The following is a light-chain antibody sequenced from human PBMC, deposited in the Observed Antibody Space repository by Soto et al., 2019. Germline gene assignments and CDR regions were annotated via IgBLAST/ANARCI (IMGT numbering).Light chain of an antibody. CDR2: AAS. CDR1: PSISSY. J-gene: IGKJ2*01. CDR3: QQSYSTPPT. V-gene: IGKV1-39*01. Sequence: DIQMTQSPSSLSASVGDRVTITCRASPSISSYLNWYQQKPGKAPKLLIYAASSLQSGVPSRFSGSGSGTDFTLTISSLQPEDFATYYCQQSYSTPPTFGQGTKREIK.